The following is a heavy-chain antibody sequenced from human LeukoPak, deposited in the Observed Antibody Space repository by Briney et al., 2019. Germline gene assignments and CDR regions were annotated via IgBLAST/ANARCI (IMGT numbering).Heavy chain of an antibody. CDR2: IVPTFGTT. CDR3: ARDRGERGSSWSLPAHGFDI. D-gene: IGHD6-13*01. V-gene: IGHV1-69*05. CDR1: GGTFSSYA. J-gene: IGHJ3*02. Sequence: SVKVSCKASGGTFSSYAINWVRQAPGQGLEWMGRIVPTFGTTNYAQKFQGRVTITTDESTSTAYMELSSLRSEDTAVYYCARDRGERGSSWSLPAHGFDIWGQGTMVTVSS.